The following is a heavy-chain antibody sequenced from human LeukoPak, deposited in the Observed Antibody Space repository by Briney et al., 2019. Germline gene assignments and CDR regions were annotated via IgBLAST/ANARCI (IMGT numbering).Heavy chain of an antibody. J-gene: IGHJ1*01. D-gene: IGHD2-15*01. CDR1: GEPFSGYY. CDR3: ARERRYCSGGSCSMAFFQH. V-gene: IGHV4-34*01. CDR2: INHSGST. Sequence: SETLSLTCAVYGEPFSGYYWNWIRQPPGKGLEWIGEINHSGSTNYNPSLKSRVTISVDTSKNQFTLKLSSVTAADTAVYYCARERRYCSGGSCSMAFFQHWGQGTLVTVSS.